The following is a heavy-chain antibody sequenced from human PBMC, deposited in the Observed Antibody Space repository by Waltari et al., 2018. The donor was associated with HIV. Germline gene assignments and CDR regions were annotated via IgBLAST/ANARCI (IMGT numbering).Heavy chain of an antibody. D-gene: IGHD3-3*01. V-gene: IGHV4-39*01. CDR3: ARHGGRVRFLEWTQPDQNWFDP. CDR1: GGSISSSSYH. Sequence: QLQLQESGPGLVKPSETLSLTCTVSGGSISSSSYHWGWIRQPPGKGLEWIGSIKYSGSTYYNPSLKSGVTISVDTAKNQFSLKLSSVTAADTAVYYCARHGGRVRFLEWTQPDQNWFDPWGQGTLVTVSS. J-gene: IGHJ5*02. CDR2: IKYSGST.